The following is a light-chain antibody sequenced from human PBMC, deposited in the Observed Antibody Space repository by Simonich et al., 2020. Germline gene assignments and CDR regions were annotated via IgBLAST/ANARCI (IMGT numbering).Light chain of an antibody. V-gene: IGKV1-13*02. CDR3: QQFNSYPLT. Sequence: AIQLTQSPSSLSASVGDRVTITCRAGQGISSALAWYQQKPGKAPKLMIYDASSLESGVPSRVSGSGSGTDFTLTISSLQPEDFATYYCQQFNSYPLTFGGGTKVEIK. J-gene: IGKJ4*01. CDR2: DAS. CDR1: QGISSA.